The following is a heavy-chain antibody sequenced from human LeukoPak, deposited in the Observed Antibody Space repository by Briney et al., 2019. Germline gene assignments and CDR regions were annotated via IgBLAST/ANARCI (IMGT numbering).Heavy chain of an antibody. CDR2: INHSGST. CDR3: VTLTGTTSHWFDP. Sequence: KPSETLSLTCAVYGGSFSGYYWSWIRQPPGKGLEWIGEINHSGSTNYNPSLKSRVTISVDTSKNQFSLKLSSVTAADTAVYYCVTLTGTTSHWFDPWGQGTLVTVSS. J-gene: IGHJ5*02. D-gene: IGHD1-20*01. V-gene: IGHV4-34*01. CDR1: GGSFSGYY.